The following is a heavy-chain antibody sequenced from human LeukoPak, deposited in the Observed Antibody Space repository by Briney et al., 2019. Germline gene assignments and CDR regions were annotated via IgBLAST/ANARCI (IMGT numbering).Heavy chain of an antibody. CDR1: GFTFNSYP. CDR2: ISRNGGST. CDR3: VKESGFMVAPNSAFDI. D-gene: IGHD4/OR15-4a*01. J-gene: IGHJ3*02. Sequence: GGSLRLSCSASGFTFNSYPVHWVRQAPGKGLEYVSGISRNGGSTYYADSVKGRFTISRDNSKNTLYLQMSSLRAEDTAVYYCVKESGFMVAPNSAFDIWGQGTLVTVSS. V-gene: IGHV3-64D*06.